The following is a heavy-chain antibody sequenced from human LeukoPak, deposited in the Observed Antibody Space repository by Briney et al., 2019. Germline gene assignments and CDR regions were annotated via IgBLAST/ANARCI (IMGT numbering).Heavy chain of an antibody. J-gene: IGHJ4*02. CDR2: IYYSGST. CDR1: GGSISSYY. D-gene: IGHD6-6*01. CDR3: ARDIEYSSSSGFDY. V-gene: IGHV4-59*01. Sequence: SETLSLTFTVSGGSISSYYWSWIRQPPGKGLEWIGYIYYSGSTNYNPSLKSRVTISVDTSKNQFSLKLSSVTAADTAVYYCARDIEYSSSSGFDYWGQGTLVTVSS.